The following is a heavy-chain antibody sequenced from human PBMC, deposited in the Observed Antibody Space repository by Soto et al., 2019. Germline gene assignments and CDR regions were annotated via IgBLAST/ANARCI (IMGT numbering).Heavy chain of an antibody. D-gene: IGHD2-15*01. CDR2: ISYDGSNK. V-gene: IGHV3-30*18. CDR1: GFTFSSYG. CDR3: AKLVLSVVVVAATHGTNFDY. J-gene: IGHJ4*02. Sequence: GSLRLSCAPSGFTFSSYGMHWVRQAPGKGLEWVAVISYDGSNKYHADSVKGRFTISRDNSKNTLYLQMNSLRAEDTAVYYYAKLVLSVVVVAATHGTNFDYWGQGTLVTVSS.